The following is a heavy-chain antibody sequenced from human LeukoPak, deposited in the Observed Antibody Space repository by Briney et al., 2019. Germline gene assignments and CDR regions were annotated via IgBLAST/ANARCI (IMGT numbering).Heavy chain of an antibody. CDR3: AKRPSGSYRAFDY. J-gene: IGHJ4*02. CDR2: ISGSGGST. Sequence: GGSLRLSCAASGFTFSSYAMSWVPQAPGKGLEWVSGISGSGGSTYYADSVKGRFTISRDNSENTLYLQMNSLRAEDTAVYYCAKRPSGSYRAFDYWGEGTLVTVSS. V-gene: IGHV3-23*01. D-gene: IGHD1-26*01. CDR1: GFTFSSYA.